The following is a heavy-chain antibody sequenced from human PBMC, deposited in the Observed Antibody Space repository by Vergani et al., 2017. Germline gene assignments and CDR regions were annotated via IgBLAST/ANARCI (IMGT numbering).Heavy chain of an antibody. CDR1: GYSISIGYY. CDR2: IYHSGST. CDR3: ASITSSGSYFWFDP. V-gene: IGHV4-38-2*01. Sequence: QVPLQESGPGLVKPSETLSLTCAVSGYSISIGYYWGWIRQPPGKGLEWIRSIYHSGSTYYNPSRKSRVTISVDTSKNQFSLKLSSVPAADTAVYYCASITSSGSYFWFDPWGQGTLVTVSS. D-gene: IGHD3-10*01. J-gene: IGHJ5*02.